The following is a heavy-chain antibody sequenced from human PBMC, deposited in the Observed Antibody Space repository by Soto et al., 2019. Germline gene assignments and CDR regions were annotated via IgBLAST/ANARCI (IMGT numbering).Heavy chain of an antibody. CDR1: GVSISTYY. D-gene: IGHD6-13*01. J-gene: IGHJ4*02. CDR3: AREGGAGRYLDY. CDR2: ISSAGGT. Sequence: SETLSLTCSVSGVSISTYYWSLIRQSAGKGLEWIGRISSAGGTNYSPSLASRVTMSLDTSENQLSVKLRSVTAADTAVYYCAREGGAGRYLDYWGQGTLVTVSS. V-gene: IGHV4-4*07.